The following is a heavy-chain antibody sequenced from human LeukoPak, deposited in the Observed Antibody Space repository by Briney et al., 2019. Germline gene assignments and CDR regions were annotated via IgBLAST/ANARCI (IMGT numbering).Heavy chain of an antibody. CDR3: ARALDSSGYYYAY. V-gene: IGHV4-4*07. D-gene: IGHD3-22*01. CDR2: FYARGSTNHTPPSGST. CDR1: GGSITNYY. Sequence: PSETLSLTCTVSGGSITNYYWSWIRQPAGKGLEWIGRFYARGSTNHTPPSGSTNYNPSLKSRVTMSVDTSKNQFSLKLNSVTAADGALYYCARALDSSGYYYAYWGQGTLATVSS. J-gene: IGHJ4*02.